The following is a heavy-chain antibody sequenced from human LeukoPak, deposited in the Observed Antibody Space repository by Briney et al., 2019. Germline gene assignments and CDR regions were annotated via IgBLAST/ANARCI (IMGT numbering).Heavy chain of an antibody. Sequence: GGSLRLSCAAPGFTFSSYWMSWVRQAPGKGLEWVANIKQDGSEKYYVDSVKGRFTISRDNAKNSLYLQMNSLRAEDTAVYYCAREGHDYGDYGWYFDLWGRGTLVTVSS. D-gene: IGHD4-17*01. J-gene: IGHJ2*01. V-gene: IGHV3-7*01. CDR1: GFTFSSYW. CDR3: AREGHDYGDYGWYFDL. CDR2: IKQDGSEK.